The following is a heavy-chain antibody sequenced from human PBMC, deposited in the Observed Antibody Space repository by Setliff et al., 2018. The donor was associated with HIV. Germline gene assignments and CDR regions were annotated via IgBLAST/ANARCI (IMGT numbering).Heavy chain of an antibody. CDR3: AREREAWSAYDS. CDR1: GGSINRISYY. D-gene: IGHD3-3*01. Sequence: SETLSLTCTVSGGSINRISYYWGWIRQAPGRGLEWIGSIYNSGSTYYNPSLKSRIIISSDTSKNQFSLKLSSVAAADTAVYHCAREREAWSAYDSWGQGTLVTVSS. CDR2: IYNSGST. V-gene: IGHV4-39*02. J-gene: IGHJ5*02.